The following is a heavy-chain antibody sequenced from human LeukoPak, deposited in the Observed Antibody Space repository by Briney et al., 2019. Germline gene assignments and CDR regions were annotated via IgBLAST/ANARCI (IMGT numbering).Heavy chain of an antibody. J-gene: IGHJ6*03. D-gene: IGHD1-26*01. Sequence: ASVKVSCKASGYTFTGYYMHWVRQAPGQGLEWMGWINPNSGGTNYAQKFQGRVTMTRDTSISTAYMGLSRLRSDDTAVYYCARARGSRVYYMDVWGKGTTVTVSS. CDR2: INPNSGGT. V-gene: IGHV1-2*02. CDR1: GYTFTGYY. CDR3: ARARGSRVYYMDV.